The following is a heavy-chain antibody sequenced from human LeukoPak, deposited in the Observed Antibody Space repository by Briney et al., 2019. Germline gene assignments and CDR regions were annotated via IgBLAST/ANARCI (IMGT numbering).Heavy chain of an antibody. Sequence: SETLSLTCAVYGESFCGYFWNWIREPPGKGVEWIGEINHSGSTSNHNPSLKSRVTMSVDTSKNQFSLKLSSVTAADTAVYYCARKSGYARDYWGQGNLVTVSS. CDR3: ARKSGYARDY. CDR1: GESFCGYF. J-gene: IGHJ4*02. CDR2: INHSGST. V-gene: IGHV4-34*01. D-gene: IGHD5-12*01.